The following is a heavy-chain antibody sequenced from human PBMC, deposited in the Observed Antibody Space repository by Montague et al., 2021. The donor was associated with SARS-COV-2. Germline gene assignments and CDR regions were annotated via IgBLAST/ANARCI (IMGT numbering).Heavy chain of an antibody. J-gene: IGHJ6*02. Sequence: SETLSLTCDVYGGSFSSYWSWIRQPPGRGLGWVGQISHGGGTNYNPSLKSRVTISVDTSKNQVSLKLSSVTAADTAVYYCASHCGGGRCYLGMDVWGQGTMVTVSS. D-gene: IGHD2-15*01. CDR1: GGSFSSY. CDR2: ISHGGGT. CDR3: ASHCGGGRCYLGMDV. V-gene: IGHV4-34*01.